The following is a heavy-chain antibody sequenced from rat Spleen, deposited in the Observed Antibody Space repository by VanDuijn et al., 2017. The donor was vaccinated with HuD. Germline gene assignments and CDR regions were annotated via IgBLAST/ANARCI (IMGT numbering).Heavy chain of an antibody. CDR1: GLSFSDFY. CDR2: ISTGGGNT. J-gene: IGHJ1*01. V-gene: IGHV5-25*01. Sequence: EVQLVESGGGLVQPGRSLKLSCTASGLSFSDFYMAWVRQAPKKGLEWIASISTGGGNTYYRDSVKGRFTISTDNAKSTLYLQMDSLRSEDTATYYCTRRYPLTGYWYFDFWGPGTMVTVSS. CDR3: TRRYPLTGYWYFDF. D-gene: IGHD3-8*01.